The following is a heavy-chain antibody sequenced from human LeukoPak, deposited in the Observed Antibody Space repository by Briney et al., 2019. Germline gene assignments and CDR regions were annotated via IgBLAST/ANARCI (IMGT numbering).Heavy chain of an antibody. J-gene: IGHJ4*02. CDR2: ISGSGGST. Sequence: PGGSLRLSYAASGLTFSGYAMMCAPQAPGKGLEYGSSISGSGGSTYYAASVKGRFTITRDNSKNTLYLQMNSLRAEDTAVYYCAKSHSGSWYYFDYWGQGTLVTVSS. CDR1: GLTFSGYA. V-gene: IGHV3-23*01. CDR3: AKSHSGSWYYFDY. D-gene: IGHD6-13*01.